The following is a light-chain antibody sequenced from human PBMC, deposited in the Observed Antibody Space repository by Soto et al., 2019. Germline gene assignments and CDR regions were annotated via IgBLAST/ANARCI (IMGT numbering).Light chain of an antibody. J-gene: IGKJ2*01. V-gene: IGKV3-15*01. CDR3: QQSNSWPYT. CDR2: GAS. CDR1: QSVSSN. Sequence: EIVLTQSPGTLSLSPGERATLSCRASQSVSSNLAWYQQKPGQGPRLLFYGASTRATGIPARFIGSGSGTDFTLTIISLQSEDFAVYYCQQSNSWPYTFGQGTKLEIK.